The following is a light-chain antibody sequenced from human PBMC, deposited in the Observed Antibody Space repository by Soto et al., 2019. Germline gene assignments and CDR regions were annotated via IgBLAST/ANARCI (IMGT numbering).Light chain of an antibody. CDR1: QTTTNC. CDR3: HQSYSMPYA. V-gene: IGKV1-39*01. Sequence: DIQMTQSPSPLSASLGDRVTITCRASQTTTNCLNWYQLKPAKAPKLLIYAAYTLETGVPSRFTGSGSGTDFTLTISSLQPEDYATYFCHQSYSMPYAFGPGTKVEIK. CDR2: AAY. J-gene: IGKJ2*01.